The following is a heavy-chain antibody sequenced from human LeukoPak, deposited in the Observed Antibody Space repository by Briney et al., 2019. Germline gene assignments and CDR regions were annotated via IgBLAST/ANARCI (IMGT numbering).Heavy chain of an antibody. Sequence: ASVKVSCKASCYTFTSYGISWVRQAPGHGLEWMGWISSYNGNTNYAQKLQGRVTMSTDTSTGTAYMELRSLRSDDTAVYYCARRVAAARRDAFDIWGQGTMVTVSS. CDR3: ARRVAAARRDAFDI. CDR2: ISSYNGNT. J-gene: IGHJ3*02. V-gene: IGHV1-18*01. CDR1: CYTFTSYG. D-gene: IGHD6-25*01.